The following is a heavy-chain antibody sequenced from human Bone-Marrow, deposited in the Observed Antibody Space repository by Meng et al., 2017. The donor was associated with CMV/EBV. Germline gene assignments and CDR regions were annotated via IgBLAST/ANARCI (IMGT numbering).Heavy chain of an antibody. J-gene: IGHJ4*02. D-gene: IGHD3-3*01. CDR2: IKSKIDGGTT. CDR1: GFTFSNAW. CDR3: TTEISYYDFWSGYSDDYFDY. V-gene: IGHV3-15*01. Sequence: GESLKISCAASGFTFSNAWMSWVRQAPGKGLEWVGRIKSKIDGGTTDYAAPVKGRFTISRDDSKNTLYLQMNSLKTEDTAVYYCTTEISYYDFWSGYSDDYFDYWGQGTLVTVSS.